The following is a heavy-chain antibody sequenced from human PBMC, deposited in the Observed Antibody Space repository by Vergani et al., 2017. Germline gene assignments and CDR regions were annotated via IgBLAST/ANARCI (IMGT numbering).Heavy chain of an antibody. CDR2: ISGSGGST. Sequence: EVQLLESGGGLVQPGGSLRLSCAASGFTFSSYAMSWVRQAPGKGLEWVSAISGSGGSTYYADSVKGRFTISRDNSKNTLYLQMNSLRAEDTAVYYCATDYCSRTSCYLLDAFDIWGQGTMVTVSS. J-gene: IGHJ3*02. CDR1: GFTFSSYA. CDR3: ATDYCSRTSCYLLDAFDI. V-gene: IGHV3-23*01. D-gene: IGHD2-2*01.